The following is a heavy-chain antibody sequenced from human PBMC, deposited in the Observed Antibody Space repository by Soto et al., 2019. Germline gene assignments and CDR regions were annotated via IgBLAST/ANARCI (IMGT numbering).Heavy chain of an antibody. V-gene: IGHV4-59*01. CDR2: IYYSGST. J-gene: IGHJ4*02. CDR3: ARGLAVAGIFYFDY. Sequence: PSETLSLTCTVSGGSISSYYWSWIRQPPGKGLEWIGYIYYSGSTNYNPSLKSRVTISVDTSKNQFSLKLSSVTAADTAVYYCARGLAVAGIFYFDYWGQGTLVTVS. D-gene: IGHD6-19*01. CDR1: GGSISSYY.